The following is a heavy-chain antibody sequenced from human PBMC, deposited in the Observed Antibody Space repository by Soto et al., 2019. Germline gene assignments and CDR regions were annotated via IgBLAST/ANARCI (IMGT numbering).Heavy chain of an antibody. V-gene: IGHV2-70*01. Sequence: SGPTLVNPTQALTLTCTFSGFSLSTSGMCVSWIRQPPGKALEWLALIDWDDDKYYSTSLKTRLTISKDTSKNQVVLTMTNMDPVDTATYYCARVVWSGYYYYFDYWGQGTLVTVSS. CDR3: ARVVWSGYYYYFDY. D-gene: IGHD3-3*01. J-gene: IGHJ4*02. CDR1: GFSLSTSGMC. CDR2: IDWDDDK.